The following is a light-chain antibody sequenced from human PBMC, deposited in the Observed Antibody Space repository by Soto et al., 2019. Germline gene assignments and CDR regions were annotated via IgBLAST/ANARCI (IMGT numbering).Light chain of an antibody. Sequence: DIQLTQSPSFLSASVGDRVTITCRASQGIVTYVAWYQQEPGKAPNLLIYVASTLQSGVPSRFSGSGSGTEFTLTISSLQPEDFATYYCQQLHSYPLTFGGGTKVEIK. J-gene: IGKJ4*01. CDR1: QGIVTY. CDR3: QQLHSYPLT. CDR2: VAS. V-gene: IGKV1-9*01.